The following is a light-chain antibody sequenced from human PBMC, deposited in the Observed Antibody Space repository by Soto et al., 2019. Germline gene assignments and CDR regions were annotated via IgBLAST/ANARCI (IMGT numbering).Light chain of an antibody. Sequence: DIQMTQSPSSVSASVGDGVTITCRASQGISTSLGWYQQKPGKAPKLLIYAASSLQSGVPSRFSGTGSGTDFTLTISSLPPEDFATYYCQQTNSFPLTFGGGTKVEIK. CDR3: QQTNSFPLT. V-gene: IGKV1D-12*01. CDR2: AAS. CDR1: QGISTS. J-gene: IGKJ4*01.